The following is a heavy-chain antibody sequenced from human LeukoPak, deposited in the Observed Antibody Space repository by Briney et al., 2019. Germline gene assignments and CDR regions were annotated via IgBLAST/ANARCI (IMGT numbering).Heavy chain of an antibody. CDR2: IWYDGSNK. J-gene: IGHJ1*01. CDR3: ARDISPSYSSDLQH. Sequence: GGSLRLSCAASGFTFSSYGKHWVRQAPAKGLAWVAVIWYDGSNKYYADSVKGRFTISRDNSKNTLYLQMNSLRAEDTAVYYCARDISPSYSSDLQHWGQGTLVTVSS. D-gene: IGHD6-19*01. V-gene: IGHV3-33*01. CDR1: GFTFSSYG.